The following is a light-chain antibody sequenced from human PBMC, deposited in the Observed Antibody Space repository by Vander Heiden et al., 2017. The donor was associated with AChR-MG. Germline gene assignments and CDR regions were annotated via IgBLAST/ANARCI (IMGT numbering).Light chain of an antibody. J-gene: IGLJ2*01. CDR2: RNN. CDR3: AAWDDSLSGGV. V-gene: IGLV1-47*01. Sequence: QSVLTPPPAASGTPGQSVPISCSGSSSNIGSNYVYWYQQLPGTAPKLLIYRNNQRPSGVPDRFSGSKSGTSASLAISGLRSEDEADYYCAAWDDSLSGGVFGGGTKLTVL. CDR1: SSNIGSNY.